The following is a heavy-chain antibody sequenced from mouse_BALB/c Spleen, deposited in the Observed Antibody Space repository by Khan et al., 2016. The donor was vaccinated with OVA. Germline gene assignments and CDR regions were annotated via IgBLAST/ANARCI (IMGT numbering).Heavy chain of an antibody. Sequence: QIQLVQSGPELKKPGETVKISCKASGYTFTNYGMNWVKQAPGKGLKWMGWINTYTGEPTYADDFKGRFVFSLETSALTAYLQISNLKNEDMTTYFCARISSYWYSDVWGAGTTVTVSS. J-gene: IGHJ1*01. V-gene: IGHV9-1*02. CDR1: GYTFTNYG. D-gene: IGHD6-2*01. CDR3: ARISSYWYSDV. CDR2: INTYTGEP.